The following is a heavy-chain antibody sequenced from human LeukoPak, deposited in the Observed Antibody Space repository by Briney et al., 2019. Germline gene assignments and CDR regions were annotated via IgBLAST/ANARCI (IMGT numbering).Heavy chain of an antibody. CDR1: GFVLSDYG. J-gene: IGHJ4*02. CDR2: VRNDGSNE. D-gene: IGHD5-12*01. Sequence: PGGSLRLSCAASGFVLSDYGMHWLRQAPGKGLEWVAFVRNDGSNEYYVGSVKGRFTISRDKSKNTLYLQMNSLRAEDTAVYSCAKESDSGYHSEGPKNWGLGTLVTVSS. V-gene: IGHV3-30*02. CDR3: AKESDSGYHSEGPKN.